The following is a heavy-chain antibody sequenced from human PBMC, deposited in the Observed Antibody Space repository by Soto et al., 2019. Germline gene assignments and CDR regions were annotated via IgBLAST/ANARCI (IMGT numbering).Heavy chain of an antibody. Sequence: QVQLVQSGAEVKKPGSSVKVSCRASGGTFSSYTISWVRQAPGQGLEWMGRIIPILGRPHYAQKFQGRVTVTADISTSTAYMELSSLRSEDTAVYYCARGADILTGSDYWGQGTLVTVSS. D-gene: IGHD3-9*01. CDR3: ARGADILTGSDY. J-gene: IGHJ4*02. CDR2: IIPILGRP. V-gene: IGHV1-69*02. CDR1: GGTFSSYT.